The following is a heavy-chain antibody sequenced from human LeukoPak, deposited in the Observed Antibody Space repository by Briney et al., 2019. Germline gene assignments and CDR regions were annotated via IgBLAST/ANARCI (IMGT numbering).Heavy chain of an antibody. J-gene: IGHJ6*03. CDR1: GGSFSGYY. CDR3: ARVRGSMVRGVIRSYNYYYMDV. CDR2: INHSGST. V-gene: IGHV4-34*01. D-gene: IGHD3-10*01. Sequence: SETLSLTCAVYGGSFSGYYWSWIRQPPGKGLEWIGEINHSGSTNYNPSLKSRVTISVDTSKNQFSLKLSSVTAADTAVYYCARVRGSMVRGVIRSYNYYYMDVWGKGTTVTISS.